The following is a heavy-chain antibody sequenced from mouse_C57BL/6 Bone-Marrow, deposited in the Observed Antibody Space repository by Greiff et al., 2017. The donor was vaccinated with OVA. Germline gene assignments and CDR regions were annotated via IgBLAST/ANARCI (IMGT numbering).Heavy chain of an antibody. J-gene: IGHJ1*03. V-gene: IGHV1-81*01. Sequence: QVQLQQSGAELARPGASVKLSCKASGYTFTSYGISWVKQRTGQGLEWIGEIYPRSGNTYYNEKFKGKATLTVDTSSSTAYMQLSSLTSEDSAVYYCAAYYGSSYWYFDVWGTGTTVTVSS. CDR2: IYPRSGNT. D-gene: IGHD1-1*01. CDR1: GYTFTSYG. CDR3: AAYYGSSYWYFDV.